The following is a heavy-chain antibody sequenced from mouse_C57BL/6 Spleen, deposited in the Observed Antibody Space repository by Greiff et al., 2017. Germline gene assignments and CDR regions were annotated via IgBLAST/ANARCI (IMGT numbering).Heavy chain of an antibody. D-gene: IGHD1-1*01. CDR3: ARGPPDYYGSSYWYFDV. V-gene: IGHV5-16*01. Sequence: EVKLVESEGGLVQPGSSMKLSCTASGFTFSDYYMAWVRQVPEKGLEWVANINYDGSSTYYLDSLKSRFIISRDNAKNILYLQMSSLKSEDTATYYCARGPPDYYGSSYWYFDVWGTGTTVTVSS. CDR2: INYDGSST. J-gene: IGHJ1*03. CDR1: GFTFSDYY.